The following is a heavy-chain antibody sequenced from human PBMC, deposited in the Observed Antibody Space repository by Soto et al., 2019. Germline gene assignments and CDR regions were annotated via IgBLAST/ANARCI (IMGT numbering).Heavy chain of an antibody. CDR2: IYPGDSDT. CDR1: GYSFTSYW. J-gene: IGHJ6*01. D-gene: IGHD5-18*01. V-gene: IGHV5-51*01. Sequence: GESVTISCKVSGYSFTSYWIVWVRQMPGKALEWMGIIYPGDSDTRYSPSFQGQVTISADKSISTAYLQWSSLKASDTAMYHCARPTWDEYSATYYYYGMDVWGQGTTVTVSS. CDR3: ARPTWDEYSATYYYYGMDV.